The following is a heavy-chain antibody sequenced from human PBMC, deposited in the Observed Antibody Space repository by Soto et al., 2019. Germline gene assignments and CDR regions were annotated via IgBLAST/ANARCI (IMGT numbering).Heavy chain of an antibody. D-gene: IGHD6-13*01. V-gene: IGHV3-33*01. J-gene: IGHJ4*02. CDR2: IWYDGSNK. CDR1: GFTFSSYG. CDR3: ARDGSGGIAAANAGY. Sequence: GGSLRLSCAASGFTFSSYGMHWVRQAPGKGLEWVAVIWYDGSNKYYADSVKGRFTISRDNSKNTLYLQMNSLRAEDTAVYYCARDGSGGIAAANAGYWGQGTLVTVSS.